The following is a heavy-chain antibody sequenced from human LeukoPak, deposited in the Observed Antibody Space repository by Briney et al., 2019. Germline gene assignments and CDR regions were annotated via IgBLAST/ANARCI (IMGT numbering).Heavy chain of an antibody. CDR1: GLTVSSNY. Sequence: PGGSLRLSCAASGLTVSSNYMSWVRQAPGKGLECVTVIYSGGSTNYADSVKGRFTISRDNSKNTLYLQMNSLRAEDTAVYYCARGPETYYYDSSGYHDAFDIWGQGTMVTVSS. CDR3: ARGPETYYYDSSGYHDAFDI. J-gene: IGHJ3*02. CDR2: IYSGGST. D-gene: IGHD3-22*01. V-gene: IGHV3-53*01.